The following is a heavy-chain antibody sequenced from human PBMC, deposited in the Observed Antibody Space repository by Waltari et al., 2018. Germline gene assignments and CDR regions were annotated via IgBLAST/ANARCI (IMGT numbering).Heavy chain of an antibody. CDR2: IRDDGHTY. CDR1: GFTFSTYA. Sequence: EARLEESGGGLEQPGKSLRLSCSASGFTFSTYAMTWVRQAPGKGLGWVSSIRDDGHTYFYAESVKGRCIIARDNSKSTLFLHLNSLRGDDTARYYCAKGIRATATYFYMDVWGKGTTVTVSS. CDR3: AKGIRATATYFYMDV. V-gene: IGHV3-23*04. D-gene: IGHD3-10*01. J-gene: IGHJ6*03.